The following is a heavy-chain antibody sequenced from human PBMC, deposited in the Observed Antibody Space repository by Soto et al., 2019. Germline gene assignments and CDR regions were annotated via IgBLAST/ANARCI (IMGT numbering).Heavy chain of an antibody. CDR2: IYYSGST. Sequence: QVQLQESGPGLVKPSQTLSLTCTVSGGSISSGDYYWSWIRQPPVKGLEWIGYIYYSGSTYYNPSLKSRVTISVDTSKNQCSLKLSSVTAADTAVYYCAREDLDSYGYSYWGQGTLVTVSS. V-gene: IGHV4-30-4*01. CDR1: GGSISSGDYY. D-gene: IGHD5-18*01. J-gene: IGHJ4*02. CDR3: AREDLDSYGYSY.